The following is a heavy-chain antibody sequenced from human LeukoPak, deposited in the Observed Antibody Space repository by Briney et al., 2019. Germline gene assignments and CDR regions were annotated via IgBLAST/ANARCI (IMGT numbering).Heavy chain of an antibody. J-gene: IGHJ4*02. V-gene: IGHV3-48*01. CDR2: ISISGKTI. CDR3: ARGRRRRGTMIVVVTKPFDY. D-gene: IGHD3-22*01. CDR1: GFDFNSYS. Sequence: GGSLRLSCVGSGFDFNSYSLSWVRQAPGKGLEWVSHISISGKTIYYADSVQGRFTISRDNAKKSLYLQMNSLSADDTAVYYCARGRRRRGTMIVVVTKPFDYWGQGTLVTVSS.